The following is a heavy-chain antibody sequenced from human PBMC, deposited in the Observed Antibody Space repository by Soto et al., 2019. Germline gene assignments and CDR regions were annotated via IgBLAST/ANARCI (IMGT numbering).Heavy chain of an antibody. D-gene: IGHD3-10*01. CDR3: ARHPSLYRHLEF. Sequence: QVQLQESGPRLVKPSETLSLICSVSGASITSGNYYWAWIRQPPGKGLEWIGSMHYRVTTHYNSYLEKRVSIAADTAKNQLSLNLNSVTAADTAIYFCARHPSLYRHLEFWGQGILVTVSS. V-gene: IGHV4-39*01. J-gene: IGHJ4*02. CDR2: MHYRVTT. CDR1: GASITSGNYY.